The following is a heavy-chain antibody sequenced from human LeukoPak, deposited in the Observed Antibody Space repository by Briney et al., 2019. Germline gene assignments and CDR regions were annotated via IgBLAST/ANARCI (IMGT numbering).Heavy chain of an antibody. Sequence: GGSLRLSCAASGFTVSSNYMSWVRQAPGKGLEWVSVIYSGGSTYYADSVKGRFTISRDNSKNTLYLQMNSLRAEDTAVYYCARARTYYYDSSGYPFDYWGQGTLVTVSS. CDR1: GFTVSSNY. V-gene: IGHV3-53*01. CDR3: ARARTYYYDSSGYPFDY. J-gene: IGHJ4*02. D-gene: IGHD3-22*01. CDR2: IYSGGST.